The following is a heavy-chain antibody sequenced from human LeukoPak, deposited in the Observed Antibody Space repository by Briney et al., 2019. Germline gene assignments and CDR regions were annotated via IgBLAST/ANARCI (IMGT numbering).Heavy chain of an antibody. CDR3: ARLFYYGNSKSFDY. J-gene: IGHJ4*02. D-gene: IGHD3-10*01. Sequence: GEPLKISCKGSGYTFSNYWIVWVRQMPEKGLEWMGIIYPGDSDTTYSPSFQGQVTISADTSISSAFLQWSNLRASDTAIYYCARLFYYGNSKSFDYWGQGTPVTVSS. V-gene: IGHV5-51*01. CDR1: GYTFSNYW. CDR2: IYPGDSDT.